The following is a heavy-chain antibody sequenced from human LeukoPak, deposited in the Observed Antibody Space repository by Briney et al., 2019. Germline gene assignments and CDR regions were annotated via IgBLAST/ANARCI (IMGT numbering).Heavy chain of an antibody. D-gene: IGHD4-17*01. V-gene: IGHV3-53*01. CDR1: GFTVYYDY. CDR2: IYRGGNT. Sequence: GGSLRLSCAASGFTVYYDYMSWVRQAPGKGLDWVSVIYRGGNTYYADSVKGRFTISRDRSKNTPYLQMNSLRVEDTGVYYCARVLTTEILEYFYMDVWGVGATVTVSS. CDR3: ARVLTTEILEYFYMDV. J-gene: IGHJ6*03.